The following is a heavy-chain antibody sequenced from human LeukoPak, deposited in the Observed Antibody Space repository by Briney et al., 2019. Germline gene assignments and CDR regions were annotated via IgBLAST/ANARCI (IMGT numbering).Heavy chain of an antibody. D-gene: IGHD1-1*01. CDR1: GGSISPYY. Sequence: SETLSLTCTVSGGSISPYYWSWIRQPPGKGLEWIAYIYSSGHTNYNPSLKGRVTISVDTSKNQFSLKLNSVTAADTAVYYCARHPYSDGFDIWGQGTMVTMSS. V-gene: IGHV4-59*08. J-gene: IGHJ3*02. CDR3: ARHPYSDGFDI. CDR2: IYSSGHT.